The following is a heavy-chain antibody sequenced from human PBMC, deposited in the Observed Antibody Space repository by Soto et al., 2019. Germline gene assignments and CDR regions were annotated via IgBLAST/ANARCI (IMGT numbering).Heavy chain of an antibody. CDR2: ISYDGSNK. CDR3: ASNSGSYPFGD. V-gene: IGHV3-30*03. J-gene: IGHJ4*02. CDR1: GFTFSSYG. Sequence: QVQLVESGGGVVQPGRSLRLSCAASGFTFSSYGMHWVRQAPGKGLEWVAVISYDGSNKYYADSVKGRFTISRDNSKNTLYLQMNSLRAEDTAVYYGASNSGSYPFGDWGQGTLVTVSS. D-gene: IGHD1-26*01.